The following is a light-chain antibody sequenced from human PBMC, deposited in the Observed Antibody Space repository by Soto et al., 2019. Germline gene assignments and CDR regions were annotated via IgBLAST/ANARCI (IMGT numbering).Light chain of an antibody. V-gene: IGKV1-9*01. CDR1: HDISTF. Sequence: DVQMTQSPSRLSADVGDRVTITCRASHDISTFLAWYQQEPGKAPKLLIYEAPNLQSGVPSRFSGSGSGTEFTLPINRILTEYFAAYNCQQLYARPITFGQGTRLEIK. J-gene: IGKJ5*01. CDR3: QQLYARPIT. CDR2: EAP.